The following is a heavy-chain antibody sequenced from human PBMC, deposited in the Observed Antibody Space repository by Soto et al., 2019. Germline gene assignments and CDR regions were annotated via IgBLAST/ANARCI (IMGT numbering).Heavy chain of an antibody. CDR1: GGSISSSTYY. D-gene: IGHD6-19*01. Sequence: SATLSLTCTVSGGSISSSTYYWGWIRQPPGKGLEWIGYIYYSGSTNYNPSLKSRVTISVDTSKNQFSLKLSSVTAADTAVYYCARHLSVGHYSSGWFERQYNWFDPWGQGTLVTVSS. J-gene: IGHJ5*02. CDR3: ARHLSVGHYSSGWFERQYNWFDP. V-gene: IGHV4-61*05. CDR2: IYYSGST.